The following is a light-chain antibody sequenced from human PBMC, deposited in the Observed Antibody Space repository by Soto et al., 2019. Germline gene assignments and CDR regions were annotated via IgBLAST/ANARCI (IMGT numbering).Light chain of an antibody. J-gene: IGLJ1*01. Sequence: QSALTQPASVSGSPGQSITISCTGTSSDVGGYNYVSWYQQHPGKAPKLMIYDVSNRPSGVSNRFSGSKSGNTASLTISGLQAEDEADYYCSSYTSSRTLYVFGPGTKLTVL. CDR1: SSDVGGYNY. CDR2: DVS. CDR3: SSYTSSRTLYV. V-gene: IGLV2-14*03.